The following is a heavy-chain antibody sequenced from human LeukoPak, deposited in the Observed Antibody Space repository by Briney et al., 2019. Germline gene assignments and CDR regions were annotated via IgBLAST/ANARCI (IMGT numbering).Heavy chain of an antibody. CDR3: VRHDYDTSWGLDWFFDL. CDR2: IYYNGRT. J-gene: IGHJ2*01. D-gene: IGHD2-2*01. CDR1: GDSIRSYY. V-gene: IGHV4-59*08. Sequence: SETLSLTCTVSGDSIRSYYWSWIRQSPGKGLEWIAYIYYNGRTDHNPSLKSPVTISLDMSKNQFSLKLKSVTAADTAVYYCVRHDYDTSWGLDWFFDLWGRGTLVAVSS.